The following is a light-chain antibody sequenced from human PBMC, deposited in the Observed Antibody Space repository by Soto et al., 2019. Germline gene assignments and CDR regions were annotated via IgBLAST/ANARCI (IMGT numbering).Light chain of an antibody. Sequence: EIVMTHSPATLSVSPWERATLSCRASQTVGSNLAWYQQKPGQAPRLLIYGASTRATGIPARFSGSGSGTEFTLTISSLQSEDFAVYYCQQYNNWPRTFGQGTKVDIK. CDR2: GAS. V-gene: IGKV3-15*01. CDR3: QQYNNWPRT. J-gene: IGKJ1*01. CDR1: QTVGSN.